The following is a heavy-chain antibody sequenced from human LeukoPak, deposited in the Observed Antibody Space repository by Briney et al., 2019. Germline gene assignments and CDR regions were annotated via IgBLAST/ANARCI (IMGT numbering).Heavy chain of an antibody. J-gene: IGHJ4*02. CDR3: ARTGGGTSLLALFDY. D-gene: IGHD2-2*01. CDR2: INPNSGGT. V-gene: IGHV1-2*02. Sequence: ASVKVSCKASGYTFTGYYMHWVRPAPGQGREWMGWINPNSGGTNYAQKFQGRVTMTRDTSISTAYMELSRLRSDDTAVYYCARTGGGTSLLALFDYWGQGTLVTVSS. CDR1: GYTFTGYY.